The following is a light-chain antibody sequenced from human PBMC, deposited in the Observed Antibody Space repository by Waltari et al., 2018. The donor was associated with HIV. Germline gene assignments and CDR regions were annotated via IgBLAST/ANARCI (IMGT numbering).Light chain of an antibody. CDR1: SGSLAGNY. CDR3: KSYDSNNQGV. V-gene: IGLV6-57*02. Sequence: NFMLTQPHSVSESPGKTVIISCTGSSGSLAGNYVQWFQQRPGSAPTTVIYENNQRPSGVPDRFSGSIDTSSNSASLTISGLKTDDEADYYCKSYDSNNQGVIGGGTKLTVL. J-gene: IGLJ3*02. CDR2: ENN.